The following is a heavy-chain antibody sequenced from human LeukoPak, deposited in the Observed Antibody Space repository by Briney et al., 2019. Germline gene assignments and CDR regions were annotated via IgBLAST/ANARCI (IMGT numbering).Heavy chain of an antibody. CDR1: GFTFSGSA. V-gene: IGHV3-73*01. Sequence: GGSLKLSCAASGFTFSGSAMHWVRQASGKGLEWVGRIRSKANSYATAYDASVKGRFTISRDDSKNTAYLQMNSLKTEDTAVYYCTTQSAYCGGDCYSVSDWFDPWGQGTLVTVSS. CDR3: TTQSAYCGGDCYSVSDWFDP. J-gene: IGHJ5*02. D-gene: IGHD2-21*02. CDR2: IRSKANSYAT.